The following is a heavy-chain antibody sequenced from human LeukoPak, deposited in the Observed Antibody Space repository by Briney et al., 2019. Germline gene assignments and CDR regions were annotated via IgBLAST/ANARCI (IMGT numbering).Heavy chain of an antibody. CDR1: GFTFSSHT. Sequence: PGGSLRLSCAASGFTFSSHTMSWVRQAPGKGLEWVSVISAGNTYYADSVKGRFTIPRDNSENTLCMQMNSLRAEDTAVYYCARSRWDYSYYYMDVWGKGTTVTVSS. D-gene: IGHD4-23*01. CDR2: ISAGNT. V-gene: IGHV3-23*01. J-gene: IGHJ6*03. CDR3: ARSRWDYSYYYMDV.